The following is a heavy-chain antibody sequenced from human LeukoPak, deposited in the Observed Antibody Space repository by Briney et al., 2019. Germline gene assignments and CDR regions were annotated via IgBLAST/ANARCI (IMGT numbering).Heavy chain of an antibody. D-gene: IGHD3-10*01. Sequence: SETLSLTCTVSGGSISSGDYYWSWIRQPPGKGLEWIVYIYYSGSTYYNPSLKSRVTISVDTSKNQFSLKLSSVTAADTAVYYCAREVPGYYYGSGSSTGFDPWGQGTLVTVSS. V-gene: IGHV4-30-4*01. CDR2: IYYSGST. CDR1: GGSISSGDYY. CDR3: AREVPGYYYGSGSSTGFDP. J-gene: IGHJ5*01.